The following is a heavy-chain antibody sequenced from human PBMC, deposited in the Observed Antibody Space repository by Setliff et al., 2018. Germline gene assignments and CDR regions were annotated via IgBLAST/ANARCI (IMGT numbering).Heavy chain of an antibody. J-gene: IGHJ5*02. CDR3: AGGAFGSRWYVRPWFDP. CDR1: GGSFSGYY. D-gene: IGHD6-13*01. V-gene: IGHV4-34*01. Sequence: SETLSLTCAVYGGSFSGYYWSWIRQPPGKGLEWIGEIDQSGSTNYNPSLKSRLTISVDTSKNQFSLSLSSVTAADTAVYYCAGGAFGSRWYVRPWFDPWGQGTLVTVSS. CDR2: IDQSGST.